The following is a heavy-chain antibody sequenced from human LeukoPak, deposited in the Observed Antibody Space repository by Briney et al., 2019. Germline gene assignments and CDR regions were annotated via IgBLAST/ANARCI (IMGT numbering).Heavy chain of an antibody. CDR3: AKGVTMTTAQRRNYYYYGMDV. CDR1: GFTFSGYA. D-gene: IGHD4-17*01. V-gene: IGHV3-23*01. J-gene: IGHJ6*02. Sequence: GGSLRLSCAASGFTFSGYAMSWVRQAPGKGLEWVSAISGSGGSTYYADSVKGRFTISRDNSKNTLYLQMNSLRAEDTAVYYCAKGVTMTTAQRRNYYYYGMDVWGQGTTVTVSS. CDR2: ISGSGGST.